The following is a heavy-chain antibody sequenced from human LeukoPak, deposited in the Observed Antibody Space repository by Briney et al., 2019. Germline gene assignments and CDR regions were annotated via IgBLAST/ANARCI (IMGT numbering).Heavy chain of an antibody. J-gene: IGHJ4*02. V-gene: IGHV1-46*01. D-gene: IGHD2-2*01. CDR2: INPSGGST. CDR3: AREGGLGYCSSTSCSDFDY. Sequence: ASVKVSCKASGYTFTSYYMHWVRQAPGQGLEWMGIINPSGGSTSYAQKFQGRVTMTRDTSTSTVYMELSRLRSEDTAVYYCAREGGLGYCSSTSCSDFDYWGQGTLVTVSS. CDR1: GYTFTSYY.